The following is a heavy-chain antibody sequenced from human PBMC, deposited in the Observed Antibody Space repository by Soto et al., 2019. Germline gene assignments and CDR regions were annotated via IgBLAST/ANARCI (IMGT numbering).Heavy chain of an antibody. CDR1: GFTFSSYA. V-gene: IGHV3-23*01. D-gene: IGHD4-17*01. CDR2: ISGSGGST. J-gene: IGHJ4*02. Sequence: GGSLQISFAAPGFTFSSYAMRWVRQAPGKGLEWVSAISGSGGSTYYADSVKGRFTISRDNSKNTLYLQMNSLRAEDTAVYYCAKDDYGDYDAKFDYWGQGT. CDR3: AKDDYGDYDAKFDY.